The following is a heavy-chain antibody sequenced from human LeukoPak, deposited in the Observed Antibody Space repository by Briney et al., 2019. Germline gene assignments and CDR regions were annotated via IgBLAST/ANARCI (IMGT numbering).Heavy chain of an antibody. D-gene: IGHD3-16*01. J-gene: IGHJ4*02. CDR2: IKRDGSEK. CDR3: ARAPWGSYGIDY. CDR1: GFIFSNYW. Sequence: GGSLRLSCAVSGFIFSNYWMIGVRQAPGKGLDWVANIKRDGSEKYYVASVKGRFTISRDNAKNSLCLQMNSLRAEDTAVYYCARAPWGSYGIDYWGQGTLVTVSS. V-gene: IGHV3-7*05.